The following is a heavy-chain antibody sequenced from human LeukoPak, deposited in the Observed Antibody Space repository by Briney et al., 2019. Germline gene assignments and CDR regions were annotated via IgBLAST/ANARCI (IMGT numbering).Heavy chain of an antibody. CDR3: ARATDSSGCSTFDY. J-gene: IGHJ4*02. D-gene: IGHD6-19*01. CDR2: IYSGGST. Sequence: GGSLRLSCAAAGFTVSNNYMTWARQAPGKGLDWVSLIYSGGSTYYADSVKGRFTISRDNSKNTLYLQMNSLRAEDTAVYYCARATDSSGCSTFDYWGQGTLVTVSS. CDR1: GFTVSNNY. V-gene: IGHV3-53*01.